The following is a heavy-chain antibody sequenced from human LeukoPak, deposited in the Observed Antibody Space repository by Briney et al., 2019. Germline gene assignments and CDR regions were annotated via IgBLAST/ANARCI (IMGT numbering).Heavy chain of an antibody. CDR1: GFNFNNYN. J-gene: IGHJ4*02. V-gene: IGHV3-48*01. CDR3: AISRGYYDY. Sequence: PWGSLRLSCAASGFNFNNYNMNWVRQAPGKGLEWVSYITLSSSTTYYADSVKGRFTISRDDSKNTLYLQMNSLRAEDTALYYCAISRGYYDYWVQGTLVTVSS. D-gene: IGHD1-26*01. CDR2: ITLSSSTT.